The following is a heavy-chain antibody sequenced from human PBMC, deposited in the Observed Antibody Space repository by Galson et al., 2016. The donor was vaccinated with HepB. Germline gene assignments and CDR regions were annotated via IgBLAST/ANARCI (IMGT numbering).Heavy chain of an antibody. D-gene: IGHD1-26*01. CDR3: AREGELPEY. J-gene: IGHJ4*02. V-gene: IGHV1-18*01. Sequence: SVKVSCKASGYTFSSYGISWVRQAPGQGLEWMGWISAYNGHTNYAQKFQGRVTLTTDTSTSTAYMELRSLRSDDTAIYYCAREGELPEYWGQGTLVTVYS. CDR1: GYTFSSYG. CDR2: ISAYNGHT.